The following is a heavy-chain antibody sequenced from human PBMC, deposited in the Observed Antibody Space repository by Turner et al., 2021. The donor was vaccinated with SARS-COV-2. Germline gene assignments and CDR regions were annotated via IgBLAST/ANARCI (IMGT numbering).Heavy chain of an antibody. V-gene: IGHV3-33*01. CDR1: GINFSSHG. J-gene: IGHJ3*02. CDR2: ICNNGSQK. D-gene: IGHD3-22*01. Sequence: QVQLVESGGGVVQPGRSLRLSCAASGINFSSHGMHWVRKAPGKGLEWVAVICNNGSQKYYADSVKGRFTISRDNSKNMLYLQMNSLRAEDTAVYYCARLDDSGHWGAFDIWGQGTMVTVSS. CDR3: ARLDDSGHWGAFDI.